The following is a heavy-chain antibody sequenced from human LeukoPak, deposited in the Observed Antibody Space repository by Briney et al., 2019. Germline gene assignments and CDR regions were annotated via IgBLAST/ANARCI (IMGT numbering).Heavy chain of an antibody. J-gene: IGHJ4*02. Sequence: PGGSLRLSCAASGFPFGIYAMTWVRQPPGKGLEWVSAISRNGAGTYYADSVRGRLTISRDNYENTLYLEMNSLRAEDTATYYCARDSSGYAEFDYWGQGTLVTVSS. CDR3: ARDSSGYAEFDY. D-gene: IGHD3-22*01. CDR2: ISRNGAGT. CDR1: GFPFGIYA. V-gene: IGHV3-23*01.